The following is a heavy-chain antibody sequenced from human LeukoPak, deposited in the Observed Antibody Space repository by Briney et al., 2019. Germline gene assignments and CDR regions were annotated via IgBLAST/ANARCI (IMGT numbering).Heavy chain of an antibody. CDR2: IRYDGSDK. CDR1: GFSSSNYD. Sequence: GGSLRLSCAASGFSSSNYDMHWVRQAPGKGLEWVAFIRYDGSDKYYADSVKGRFTISRDNSKNTLYLQMNSLRAEDTAVYYCANNRGGSFPYHYYMDVWGKGTTVTISS. CDR3: ANNRGGSFPYHYYMDV. V-gene: IGHV3-30*02. J-gene: IGHJ6*03. D-gene: IGHD2-15*01.